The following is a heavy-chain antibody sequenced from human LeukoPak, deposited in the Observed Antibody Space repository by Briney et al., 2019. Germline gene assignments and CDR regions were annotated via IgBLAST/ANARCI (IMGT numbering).Heavy chain of an antibody. CDR3: ARPGYGSGSYYLD. CDR1: GFTVSSYW. V-gene: IGHV3-7*01. Sequence: GGTLRLSCAASGFTVSSYWMSWVRQAPGKGLEWVSNIKQDGSEKYYVDSVKGRFTISRDNAKNSLYLQMNSLRAEDTAVYYCARPGYGSGSYYLDWGQGTLVTVSS. J-gene: IGHJ4*02. D-gene: IGHD3-10*01. CDR2: IKQDGSEK.